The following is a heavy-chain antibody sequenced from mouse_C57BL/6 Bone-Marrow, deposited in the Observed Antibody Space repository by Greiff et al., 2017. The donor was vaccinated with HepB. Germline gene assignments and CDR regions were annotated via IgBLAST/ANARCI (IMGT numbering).Heavy chain of an antibody. Sequence: VQLQQSGPELVKPGASVKIYCKASGYTFTDYNMNWVKQSHGKSLEWIGDINPNNGGTSYNQKFKGKATLTVDKSSSTAYMELRSLTSEDSAVYYCANSTVVAPHWYFDVWGTGTTVTVSS. D-gene: IGHD1-1*01. CDR1: GYTFTDYN. V-gene: IGHV1-26*01. J-gene: IGHJ1*03. CDR3: ANSTVVAPHWYFDV. CDR2: INPNNGGT.